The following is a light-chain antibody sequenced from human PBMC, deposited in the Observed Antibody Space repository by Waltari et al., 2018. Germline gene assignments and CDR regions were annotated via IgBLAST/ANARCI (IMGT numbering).Light chain of an antibody. V-gene: IGKV1-13*02. Sequence: GDRVTIPCRASQGISSALAWYQQKPGKAPKVLIYDASSLESGVPSRFSVSGSGTDFTLTISSLQPEDFATYYCQQFDSYPITFGQGTRLEIK. CDR3: QQFDSYPIT. J-gene: IGKJ5*01. CDR2: DAS. CDR1: QGISSA.